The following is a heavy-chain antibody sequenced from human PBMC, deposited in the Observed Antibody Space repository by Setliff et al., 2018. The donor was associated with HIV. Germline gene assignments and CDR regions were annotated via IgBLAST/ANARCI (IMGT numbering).Heavy chain of an antibody. CDR2: IIPISDMT. CDR3: AGAPFRIMSAHYRTLDY. CDR1: GGTFSSYV. Sequence: KVSCKASGGTFSSYVISWVRQAPGQGPEWMGGIIPISDMTHYAQHFQGRVTITADTATSTAYMELTSLGSDDTAIYFCAGAPFRIMSAHYRTLDYWGQGTLVTVSS. J-gene: IGHJ4*02. D-gene: IGHD3-9*01. V-gene: IGHV1-69*17.